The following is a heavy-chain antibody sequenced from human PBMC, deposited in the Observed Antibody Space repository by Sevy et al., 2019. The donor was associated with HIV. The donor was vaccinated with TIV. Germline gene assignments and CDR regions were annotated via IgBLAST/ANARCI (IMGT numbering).Heavy chain of an antibody. D-gene: IGHD6-6*01. J-gene: IGHJ6*02. CDR1: GFSFDDYA. Sequence: GGSLRLSCAASGFSFDDYAMHWVRQAPGKGLEWVSGISWNSGSIGYADSVKGRFTISIDNAKNSLYLQMNSLRAEDMALYYCAKDLYSSSSSGYGMDVWGQGTTVTVSS. CDR2: ISWNSGSI. CDR3: AKDLYSSSSSGYGMDV. V-gene: IGHV3-9*03.